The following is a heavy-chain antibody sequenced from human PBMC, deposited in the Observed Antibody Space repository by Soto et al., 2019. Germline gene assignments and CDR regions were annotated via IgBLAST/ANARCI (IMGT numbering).Heavy chain of an antibody. J-gene: IGHJ4*02. D-gene: IGHD3-22*01. V-gene: IGHV4-30-4*01. Sequence: SETLSLTCTVSGGSISSGDYYWSWIRQPPGKGLEWIGYIYYSGSTYYNPSLKSRVTISVDTSKNQFSLKLSSVTAADTAVYYCDHYYYDSSGYLDYWGQGTLVTVSS. CDR3: DHYYYDSSGYLDY. CDR2: IYYSGST. CDR1: GGSISSGDYY.